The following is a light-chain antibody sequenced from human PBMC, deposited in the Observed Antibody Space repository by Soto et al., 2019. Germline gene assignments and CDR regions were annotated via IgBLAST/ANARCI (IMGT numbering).Light chain of an antibody. CDR1: QSVSSSY. Sequence: EIVLTQSPGTLSLSPGERATLSCRASQSVSSSYLAWYQQKPGQAPRLLIYGASSRATGIPDRFSGSGSGTDFPHTISRLEPEDFAVYYYHQYYSSPLTFGGGTKVEIK. J-gene: IGKJ4*01. CDR2: GAS. V-gene: IGKV3-20*01. CDR3: HQYYSSPLT.